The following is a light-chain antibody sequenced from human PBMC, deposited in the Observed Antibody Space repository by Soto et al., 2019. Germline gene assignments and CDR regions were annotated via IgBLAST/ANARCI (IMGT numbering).Light chain of an antibody. V-gene: IGLV2-14*01. CDR3: SSYTSDSSYV. J-gene: IGLJ1*01. Sequence: QSALTQPASVSGSPGQSITISCTGASSDVGLYDYVSWYQQHPGKAPQLMIYAVSNRPSGVSNRFSASKSGNTASLFISGLQAEDEADYYCSSYTSDSSYVFGSGTNVALL. CDR2: AVS. CDR1: SSDVGLYDY.